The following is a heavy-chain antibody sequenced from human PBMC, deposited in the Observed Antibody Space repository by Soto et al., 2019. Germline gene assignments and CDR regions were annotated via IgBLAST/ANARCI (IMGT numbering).Heavy chain of an antibody. CDR3: ARDSTTYYYGSGSYYILSPTSWFDP. CDR1: GYTFTSYG. J-gene: IGHJ5*02. D-gene: IGHD3-10*01. V-gene: IGHV1-18*01. CDR2: ISAYNGNT. Sequence: ASVKVSCKASGYTFTSYGISWVRQAPGQGLEWMGWISAYNGNTNYAQKLQGRVTMTTDTSTSTAYMELRSLRSDDTAVYYCARDSTTYYYGSGSYYILSPTSWFDPWGQGTLVTVSS.